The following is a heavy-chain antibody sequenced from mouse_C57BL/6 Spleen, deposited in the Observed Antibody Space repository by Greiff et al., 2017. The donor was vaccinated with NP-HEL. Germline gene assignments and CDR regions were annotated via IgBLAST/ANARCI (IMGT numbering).Heavy chain of an antibody. D-gene: IGHD1-1*01. CDR2: IYPGDGDT. Sequence: QVQLKQSGAELVKPGASVKISCKASGYAFRSYWMNWVKQRPGKGLEWIGQIYPGDGDTNYNGKFKGKATLTADKSSSTAYMQLSSLTSEDSAVYFCARYTTVAWEFAYWGQGTLVTVSA. CDR1: GYAFRSYW. J-gene: IGHJ3*01. V-gene: IGHV1-80*01. CDR3: ARYTTVAWEFAY.